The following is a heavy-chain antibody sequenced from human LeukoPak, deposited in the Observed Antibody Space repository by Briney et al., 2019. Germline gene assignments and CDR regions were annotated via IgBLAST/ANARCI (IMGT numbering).Heavy chain of an antibody. D-gene: IGHD3-3*01. CDR2: IYYSGST. V-gene: IGHV4-59*01. J-gene: IGHJ6*02. CDR3: ARGGDFWSGYGYYYYGMDV. CDR1: GGSISSYY. Sequence: PSETLSLTCPVSGGSISSYYWSWIRQPPGKGLEWLGYIYYSGSTTYNPSLKSRVTISVDTSKNQFSLKLSSVTAADTAVYYCARGGDFWSGYGYYYYGMDVWGQGTTVTVSS.